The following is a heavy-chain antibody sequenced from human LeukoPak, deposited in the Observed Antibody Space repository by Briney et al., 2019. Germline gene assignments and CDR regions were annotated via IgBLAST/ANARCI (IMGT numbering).Heavy chain of an antibody. Sequence: GGSLRLSCGASGFTFSNYWMHWVRQAPGKGLVWVSRINSDGSSTSYADSVKGRFNISRDNAKNTLHLQMKSLTVEDTAVYYCAKGGSYTIDYWGQGILVSVSS. CDR2: INSDGSST. V-gene: IGHV3-74*01. CDR1: GFTFSNYW. J-gene: IGHJ4*02. D-gene: IGHD1-26*01. CDR3: AKGGSYTIDY.